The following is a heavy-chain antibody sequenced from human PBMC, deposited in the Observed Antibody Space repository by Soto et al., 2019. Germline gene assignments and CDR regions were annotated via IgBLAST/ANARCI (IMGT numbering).Heavy chain of an antibody. CDR1: GFTISGAW. CDR3: TTGSVEGY. V-gene: IGHV3-15*07. CDR2: IKTKTHGETT. J-gene: IGHJ4*02. D-gene: IGHD1-26*01. Sequence: EVQLVESGGGLVKPGGSLRLSCAASGFTISGAWMNWVRQAPGKGLEWVGRIKTKTHGETTDYAAPVKGRFTISRDDSDNTLSLHMTSLKIEDTAVYYCTTGSVEGYWGGGALVTVSS.